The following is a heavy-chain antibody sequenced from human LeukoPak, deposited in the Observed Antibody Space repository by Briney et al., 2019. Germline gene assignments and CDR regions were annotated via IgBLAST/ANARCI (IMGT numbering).Heavy chain of an antibody. CDR1: GFTLSSYP. Sequence: GGSLRLSCAVSGFTLSSYPMSWVRQAPGKGLEWVSAISASADNTYYADSVKGRFSISRDNSRNTMYLQMSSLRAEDTAVYYCARYTALGLTVNVDYWGQGTLVTVSS. J-gene: IGHJ4*02. CDR2: ISASADNT. D-gene: IGHD2-21*02. CDR3: ARYTALGLTVNVDY. V-gene: IGHV3-23*01.